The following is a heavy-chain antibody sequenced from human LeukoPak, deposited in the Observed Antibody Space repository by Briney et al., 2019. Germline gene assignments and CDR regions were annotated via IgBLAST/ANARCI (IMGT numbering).Heavy chain of an antibody. J-gene: IGHJ5*02. CDR3: ARDRAYYDFWSYYNPRETPLDL. D-gene: IGHD3-3*01. V-gene: IGHV3-30*02. CDR1: GFTLRSYG. Sequence: GGSLRLSCAAPGFTLRSYGLHWVRQAPGKGLEGVAFIRDDESNKYYADSVRGRFTISRDNSKNTLYRQMNSLRAEDTAVYYCARDRAYYDFWSYYNPRETPLDLWGQGTLVTVSS. CDR2: IRDDESNK.